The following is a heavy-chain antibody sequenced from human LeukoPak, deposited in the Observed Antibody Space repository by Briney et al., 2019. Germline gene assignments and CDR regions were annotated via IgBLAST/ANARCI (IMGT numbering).Heavy chain of an antibody. D-gene: IGHD3-3*01. CDR2: ILASGSPT. CDR3: ARVITIFGVAPRRPDY. CDR1: GFNFNSYT. J-gene: IGHJ4*02. Sequence: GGSLRLSCAASGFNFNSYTMNWVRQAPGKGLQWVANILASGSPTYYADSVKGRFIISRDNSKNTLYLQMNSLRAEDTAVYYCARVITIFGVAPRRPDYWGQGTLVTVSS. V-gene: IGHV3-23*05.